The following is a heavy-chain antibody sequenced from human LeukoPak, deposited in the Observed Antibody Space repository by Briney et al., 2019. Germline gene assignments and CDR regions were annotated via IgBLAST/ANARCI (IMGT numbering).Heavy chain of an antibody. CDR1: GGSFSGYY. CDR3: ARGPPTPNEIRGSGHDYGDY. J-gene: IGHJ4*02. CDR2: INHSGST. Sequence: PSETLSPTCAVYGGSFSGYYWSWIRQPPGKGLEWIGEINHSGSTNYNPSLKSRVTISVDTSKNQFSLKLSSVTAEDTAVYYCARGPPTPNEIRGSGHDYGDYWGQGIQVTVSS. V-gene: IGHV4-34*01. D-gene: IGHD5-12*01.